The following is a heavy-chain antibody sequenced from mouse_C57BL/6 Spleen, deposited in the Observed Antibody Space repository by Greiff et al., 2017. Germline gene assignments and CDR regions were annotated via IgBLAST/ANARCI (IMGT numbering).Heavy chain of an antibody. J-gene: IGHJ1*03. V-gene: IGHV1-9*01. D-gene: IGHD2-4*01. Sequence: VQLQQSGAELMKPGASVKLSCKATGYTLTGYWIEWVKQRPGHGLEWIGEILPGSGSTNYNEKFKGKATFTADTSSNTAYMQLSSLTTEDSAIYYCARSGYDYDVRSYWYFDVWGTGTTVTVSS. CDR2: ILPGSGST. CDR1: GYTLTGYW. CDR3: ARSGYDYDVRSYWYFDV.